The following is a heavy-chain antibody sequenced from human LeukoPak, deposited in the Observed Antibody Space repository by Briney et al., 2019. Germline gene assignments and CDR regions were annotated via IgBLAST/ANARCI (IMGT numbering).Heavy chain of an antibody. V-gene: IGHV4-59*01. CDR3: ARLPSRGRFDP. D-gene: IGHD5-12*01. Sequence: PSETLSLTWTVSGGSISSYYWSWVRQPLGKGLEWIGYIYYSGSTNYNPSLKSRVTISVDTSKNQFSLKLSSVTAADTAVYYCARLPSRGRFDPWGQGTLVTVSS. CDR2: IYYSGST. CDR1: GGSISSYY. J-gene: IGHJ5*02.